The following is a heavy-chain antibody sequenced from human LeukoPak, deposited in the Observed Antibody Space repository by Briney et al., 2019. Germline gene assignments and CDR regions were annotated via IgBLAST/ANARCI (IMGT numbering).Heavy chain of an antibody. D-gene: IGHD3-10*01. J-gene: IGHJ4*02. CDR1: GFTFSDYW. CDR3: ARLSYDSGTHYTVYKY. CDR2: IKQDGNAK. Sequence: GGSLRLSCAASGFTFSDYWMSWVRQAPGKGLEWVANIKQDGNAKYYVDSVKGRFTISRDNAKNSLYLQMNSLRDDDTAVYYCARLSYDSGTHYTVYKYWGQGTLVTVSS. V-gene: IGHV3-7*01.